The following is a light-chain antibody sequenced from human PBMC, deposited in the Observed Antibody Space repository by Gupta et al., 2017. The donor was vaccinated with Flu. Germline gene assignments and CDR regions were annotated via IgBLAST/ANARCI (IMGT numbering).Light chain of an antibody. V-gene: IGLV1-40*01. CDR3: QSFDSSLSNWI. CDR1: SSNPESISR. CDR2: DNN. J-gene: IGLJ3*02. Sequence: QSVLTQPPSVSGAPGQRVTISCTGSSSNPESISRVHWYQQLPGSAPKLLIYDNNRRPSGVPDRFFGSKSGTSASLAINGLQTEDEAEYYCQSFDSSLSNWIFGGGTKLTVL.